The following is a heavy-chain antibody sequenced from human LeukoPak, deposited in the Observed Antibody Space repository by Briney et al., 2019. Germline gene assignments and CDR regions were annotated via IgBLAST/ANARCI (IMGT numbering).Heavy chain of an antibody. D-gene: IGHD2-2*01. J-gene: IGHJ6*02. Sequence: GGSLRLSCAASGFTFSDYYMSWIRQAPGKGLEWVSYVSSSGSTIYYADSVKGRFTISRDNAKNSLYLQMNSLRAEDTAVYYCARGVVPAFYYYGMDVWGQGTTVTVSS. CDR1: GFTFSDYY. CDR2: VSSSGSTI. V-gene: IGHV3-11*01. CDR3: ARGVVPAFYYYGMDV.